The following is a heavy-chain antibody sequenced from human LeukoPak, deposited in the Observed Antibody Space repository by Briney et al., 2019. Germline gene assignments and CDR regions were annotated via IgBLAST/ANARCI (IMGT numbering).Heavy chain of an antibody. V-gene: IGHV3-64*01. CDR2: ISSNGGST. CDR3: ARDSRVSNGDSNLFRYYFDY. D-gene: IGHD4-17*01. Sequence: GGSLRLSCAASGFTFSSYAMHWVRQAPGKGLEYVSAISSNGGSTYYANSVKGRFTISRDNSKNTLYLQMGSLRAEDMAVYYCARDSRVSNGDSNLFRYYFDYWGQGTLVTVSS. J-gene: IGHJ4*02. CDR1: GFTFSSYA.